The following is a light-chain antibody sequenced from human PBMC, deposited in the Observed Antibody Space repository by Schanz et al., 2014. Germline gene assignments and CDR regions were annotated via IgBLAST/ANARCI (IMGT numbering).Light chain of an antibody. J-gene: IGLJ3*02. CDR2: DVS. Sequence: QSALTQPRSVSGSPGQSVTISCTGTSSDVGGYNYVSWYQQHPGKAPKFMIYDVSQRPSGVPDRFSGSKSGNTASLTISGLQAEDEADYYCSSYAGSSTWVFGGGTKLTVL. CDR1: SSDVGGYNY. CDR3: SSYAGSSTWV. V-gene: IGLV2-11*01.